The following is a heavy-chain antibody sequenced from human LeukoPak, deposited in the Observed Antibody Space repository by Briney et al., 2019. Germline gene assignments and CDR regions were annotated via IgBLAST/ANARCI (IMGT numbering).Heavy chain of an antibody. V-gene: IGHV4-39*01. CDR3: AKSGGYGLIDY. Sequence: SETLSLTCTVSGASISGSGYYWGWIRQPPGKGLEWTGNGYDSGSTYYNAALQSRVTISIDTSKNQFSLRLSSVTAADTAMYYCAKSGGYGLIDYWGQGTLVTVSS. CDR1: GASISGSGYY. CDR2: GYDSGST. J-gene: IGHJ4*02. D-gene: IGHD1-26*01.